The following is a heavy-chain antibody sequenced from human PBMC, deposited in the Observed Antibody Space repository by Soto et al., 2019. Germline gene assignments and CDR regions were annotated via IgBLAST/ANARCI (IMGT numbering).Heavy chain of an antibody. CDR3: ARRARPDFYYMAV. D-gene: IGHD6-6*01. V-gene: IGHV3-64*01. Sequence: EVQLAESGGGLAQPGGSLRLSCAASGFTLSGYAMDWVRQAPGKGLEFVSGISSNGVGTYYANSVQGRFTISRDNSKNTVYLQMGSLRPEDMAVYYCARRARPDFYYMAVWGKGTTVTVS. CDR2: ISSNGVGT. CDR1: GFTLSGYA. J-gene: IGHJ6*03.